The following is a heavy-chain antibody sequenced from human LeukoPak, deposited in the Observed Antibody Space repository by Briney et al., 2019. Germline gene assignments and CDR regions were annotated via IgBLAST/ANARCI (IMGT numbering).Heavy chain of an antibody. Sequence: KTSETLSLTCTVSGGSISSSRYYWGWIRQPPGKGLEWIGSIYYSGSTYYNPSLKSRVTISVDTSKNQFSLKLSSVTAADTAVYYCARDQRNWLVRNHWFDPWGQGTLVTVSS. CDR1: GGSISSSRYY. V-gene: IGHV4-39*07. D-gene: IGHD6-19*01. CDR2: IYYSGST. CDR3: ARDQRNWLVRNHWFDP. J-gene: IGHJ5*02.